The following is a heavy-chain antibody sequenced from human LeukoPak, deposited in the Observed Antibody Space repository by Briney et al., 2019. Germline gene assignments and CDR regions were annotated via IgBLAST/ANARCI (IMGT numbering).Heavy chain of an antibody. D-gene: IGHD2-15*01. CDR2: ISSSSSYI. CDR3: ARVPCSGGSCYLYYYYYMDI. CDR1: GFTFSSYS. V-gene: IGHV3-21*01. J-gene: IGHJ6*03. Sequence: GGSLRLSCAASGFTFSSYSMNWVRQAPGKGLEWVSSISSSSSYIYYADSVKGRFTISRDNAKNSLYLQMNSLRAEDTAVYYCARVPCSGGSCYLYYYYYMDIWGKGTTVTVSS.